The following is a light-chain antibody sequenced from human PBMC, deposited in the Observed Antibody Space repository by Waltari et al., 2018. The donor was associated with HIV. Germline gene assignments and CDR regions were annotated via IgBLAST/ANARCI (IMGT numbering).Light chain of an antibody. CDR1: SSYVGSYNL. CDR3: CSYARSGIP. V-gene: IGLV2-23*02. CDR2: EVS. J-gene: IGLJ2*01. Sequence: QSALTQPASVSGSFGQSITLSCPGTSSYVGSYNLVSWYQYHPGKAPKLIIYEVSKRPSGVSNRFSGSKSGNTASLTVSGLQAEDEAHYYCCSYARSGIPFGGGTKLTVL.